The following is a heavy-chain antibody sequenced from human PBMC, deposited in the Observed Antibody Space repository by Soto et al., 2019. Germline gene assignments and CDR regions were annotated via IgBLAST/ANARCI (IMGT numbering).Heavy chain of an antibody. J-gene: IGHJ3*02. CDR3: TRENIENSDGLYDDLGI. D-gene: IGHD5-18*01. V-gene: IGHV1-2*02. Sequence: GASVKVSCKTSGYTFTDYYTHWVRQAPGQGLEWMGWMNPKSGGAYFAQKFQGRVTLTRDTSIGTAYIEVNSLTSDDTAVYFCTRENIENSDGLYDDLGIWRRGRTLTVPS. CDR1: GYTFTDYY. CDR2: MNPKSGGA.